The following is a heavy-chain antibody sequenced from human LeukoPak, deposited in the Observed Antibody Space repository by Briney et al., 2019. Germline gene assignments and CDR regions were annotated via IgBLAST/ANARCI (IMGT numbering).Heavy chain of an antibody. CDR3: AKEVSRVTTFYFDY. Sequence: GGSLRLSCSASGFTFSSYAMHWVRQAPGKGLEWVAVISDDGSNNYYADSVKGRFTISRDNSKNTLYLQMNSLRAEDTAVYYCAKEVSRVTTFYFDYWGQGTLVTVSS. CDR1: GFTFSSYA. V-gene: IGHV3-30*04. CDR2: ISDDGSNN. J-gene: IGHJ4*02. D-gene: IGHD4-17*01.